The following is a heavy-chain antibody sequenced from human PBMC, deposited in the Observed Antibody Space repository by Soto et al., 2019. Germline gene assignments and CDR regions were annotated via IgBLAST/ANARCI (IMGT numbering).Heavy chain of an antibody. CDR3: ARGKRVTKLDY. D-gene: IGHD3-10*02. CDR2: IICICGSA. V-gene: IGHV1-69*01. CDR1: GCTFSSYA. Sequence: QVQLVQSGAEVKKPGSSVRVSCKASGCTFSSYAISWVRQAPGQGLEWMGGIICICGSANYAQKFKGRVTITADESTSTAYRELSSLRAEDTAVYCCARGKRVTKLDYWGQGTLVTVSS. J-gene: IGHJ4*02.